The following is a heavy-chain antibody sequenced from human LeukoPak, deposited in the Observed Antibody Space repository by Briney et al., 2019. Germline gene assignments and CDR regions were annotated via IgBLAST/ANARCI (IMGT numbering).Heavy chain of an antibody. CDR1: GFTFSSYE. V-gene: IGHV3-21*01. Sequence: GGSLRLSCAASGFTFSSYEMNWVRQAPGKGLEWVSSISSSSNYIYYADSVKGRFTISRDNAKNSLYLQMNSLRAEDTAVYYCARARVGYCSSTSCYVFDYWGQGTLVTVSS. D-gene: IGHD2-2*01. J-gene: IGHJ4*02. CDR2: ISSSSNYI. CDR3: ARARVGYCSSTSCYVFDY.